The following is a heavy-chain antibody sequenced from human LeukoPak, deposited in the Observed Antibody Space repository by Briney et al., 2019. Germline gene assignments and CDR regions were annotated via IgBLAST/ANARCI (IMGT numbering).Heavy chain of an antibody. J-gene: IGHJ3*02. CDR1: GGSISSSSYY. V-gene: IGHV4-39*07. CDR2: IYYSGST. D-gene: IGHD4-23*01. CDR3: ARLPTVVTRVAFDI. Sequence: PSETLSLTCTVSGGSISSSSYYWGWIRQPPGKGLEWIGSIYYSGSTNYNPSLKSRVTMSIDTSKSQFSLKLSSVTAADTAVYYCARLPTVVTRVAFDIWGQGTMVTVSS.